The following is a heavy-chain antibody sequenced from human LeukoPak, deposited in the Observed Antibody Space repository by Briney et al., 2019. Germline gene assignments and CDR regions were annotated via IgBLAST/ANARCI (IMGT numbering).Heavy chain of an antibody. CDR1: GFTFSGSA. CDR3: TSLYSSVWS. CDR2: IRSKANNYAT. Sequence: GGSLRLSCAASGFTFSGSAMHWLRQASGKGLEGVGRIRSKANNYATEYAASVKGRFTISRDDSKNTEYLQMNSLKTEDTAVYYCTSLYSSVWSGGQGTLVTVSS. V-gene: IGHV3-73*01. D-gene: IGHD6-19*01. J-gene: IGHJ4*02.